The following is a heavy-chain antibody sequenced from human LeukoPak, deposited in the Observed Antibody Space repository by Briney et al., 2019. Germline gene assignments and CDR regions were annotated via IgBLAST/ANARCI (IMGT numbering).Heavy chain of an antibody. Sequence: SETLSLTCTASGGSISSYYWSWIRQPAGKGLDWIGRIYTSGSTNYNPSLKSRVTMSVDTSKNQFSLKLSSVTAADTAVYYCARLRYYGSGSYYFDYWGQGTLVTVSS. CDR2: IYTSGST. J-gene: IGHJ4*02. D-gene: IGHD3-10*01. CDR1: GGSISSYY. V-gene: IGHV4-4*07. CDR3: ARLRYYGSGSYYFDY.